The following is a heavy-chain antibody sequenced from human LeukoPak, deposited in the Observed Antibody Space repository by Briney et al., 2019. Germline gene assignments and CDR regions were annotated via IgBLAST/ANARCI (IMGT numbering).Heavy chain of an antibody. CDR3: ARARDILTGYYLLDY. CDR1: GGTFSSHA. CDR2: ITPIFGTA. Sequence: GASVKVSCKASGGTFSSHAISWVRQAPGQGLEWMGGITPIFGTANYAQKFQGRVTITADESTSTAYMELSSLRSEDTAVYYCARARDILTGYYLLDYWGQGTLVTVSS. D-gene: IGHD3-9*01. V-gene: IGHV1-69*13. J-gene: IGHJ4*02.